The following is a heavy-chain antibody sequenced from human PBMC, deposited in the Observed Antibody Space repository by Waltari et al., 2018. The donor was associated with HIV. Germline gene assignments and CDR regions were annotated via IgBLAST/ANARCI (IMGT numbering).Heavy chain of an antibody. Sequence: QITLKESGPTLVNPTQTLTLTCTFSGFSLSASGVSVGWIRQPPGTALAWVALIYGDGHIRYSPSLRSRLTVTKDTSKNPVVLKLTKVDPVDTATYYCAHRRVIVSSWGFDSWGQGTLVTVSS. CDR2: IYGDGHI. J-gene: IGHJ4*02. V-gene: IGHV2-5*02. CDR1: GFSLSASGVS. D-gene: IGHD3-16*01. CDR3: AHRRVIVSSWGFDS.